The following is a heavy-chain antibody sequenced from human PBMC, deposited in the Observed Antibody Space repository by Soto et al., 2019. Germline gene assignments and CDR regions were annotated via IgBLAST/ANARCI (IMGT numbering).Heavy chain of an antibody. CDR3: AAGGGLPRYY. V-gene: IGHV4-4*02. CDR1: GGSISSSNW. D-gene: IGHD5-12*01. CDR2: IYYSGST. Sequence: SETLSLTCAVSGGSISSSNWWSWVRQPPGKGLEWIGDIYYSGSTNYNPSLKSRVTISVDTSKNQFSLKLSSVTAADTAVYYCAAGGGLPRYYWGQGTLVTVSS. J-gene: IGHJ4*02.